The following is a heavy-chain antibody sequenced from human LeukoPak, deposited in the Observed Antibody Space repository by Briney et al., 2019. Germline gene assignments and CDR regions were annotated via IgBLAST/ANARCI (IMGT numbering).Heavy chain of an antibody. CDR2: IRIKSRSYTT. D-gene: IGHD6-13*01. Sequence: GGSLRLSCAASGFTFSDHQMDWVRQAPGKGLEWVGRIRIKSRSYTTEYAASEAGRFTISRDDSKNSLYLQMNSLKPEDTAVYYCASSYSSSWPTDRIFDYWGQGSLVTVSS. J-gene: IGHJ4*02. V-gene: IGHV3-72*01. CDR1: GFTFSDHQ. CDR3: ASSYSSSWPTDRIFDY.